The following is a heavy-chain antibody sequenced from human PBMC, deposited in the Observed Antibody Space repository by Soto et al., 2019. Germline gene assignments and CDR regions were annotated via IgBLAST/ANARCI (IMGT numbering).Heavy chain of an antibody. CDR3: ARDLGGSAMP. V-gene: IGHV3-48*01. J-gene: IGHJ5*02. CDR1: GFTFSSYS. CDR2: ISSSSSTI. D-gene: IGHD3-16*01. Sequence: EVQLVESGGGLVQPGGSLRLSCAASGFTFSSYSMNWVRQAPGKGLEWVSYISSSSSTIYYADSVKGRFTISRDNAKNSRYMQMNSLRAEDTAVYYCARDLGGSAMPWGQGTLVTVSS.